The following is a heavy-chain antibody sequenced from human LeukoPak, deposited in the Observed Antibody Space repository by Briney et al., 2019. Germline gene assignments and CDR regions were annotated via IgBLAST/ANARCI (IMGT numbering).Heavy chain of an antibody. J-gene: IGHJ4*02. D-gene: IGHD6-19*01. CDR3: ARDSSGWYGGFDY. Sequence: PGGSLRLSCAASGFTFSSYGMHWVRQAPGKGLEWVAVISYDGSNKYYVDSVKGRFTISRDNSKNTLYLQMNSLRAEDTAVYYCARDSSGWYGGFDYWGQGTLVTVSS. CDR1: GFTFSSYG. V-gene: IGHV3-30*03. CDR2: ISYDGSNK.